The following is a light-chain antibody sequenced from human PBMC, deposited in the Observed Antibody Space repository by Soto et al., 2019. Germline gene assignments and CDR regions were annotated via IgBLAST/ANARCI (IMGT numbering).Light chain of an antibody. J-gene: IGLJ1*01. Sequence: QSVLTQPASVSGSPGQSITISCTASSSHIGSSNLVSWYQHHSGKAPKLIIYEGNKRPSGVSNRFSGSKSGKTASLTISGLQAEDEGTYYCCSYTTTSTPVFGPGTKLTVL. CDR1: SSHIGSSNL. CDR2: EGN. V-gene: IGLV2-14*02. CDR3: CSYTTTSTPV.